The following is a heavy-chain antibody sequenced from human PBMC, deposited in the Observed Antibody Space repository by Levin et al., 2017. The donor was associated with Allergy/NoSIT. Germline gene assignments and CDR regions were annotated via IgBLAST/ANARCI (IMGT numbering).Heavy chain of an antibody. D-gene: IGHD6-19*01. CDR3: ARSVAGFDY. V-gene: IGHV4-34*01. CDR2: ITDSANT. Sequence: SETLSLTCAVYGGSLSGSSWTWIRQPPGKGLEWIGEITDSANTHFNPSLKSRVAMSEDTSKNQFSLKLRSVTAADTAVYYCARSVAGFDYWGQGTLVTVSS. CDR1: GGSLSGSS. J-gene: IGHJ4*02.